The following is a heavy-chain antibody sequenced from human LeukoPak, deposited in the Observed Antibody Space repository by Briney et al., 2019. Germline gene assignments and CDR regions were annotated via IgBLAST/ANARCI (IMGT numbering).Heavy chain of an antibody. D-gene: IGHD3-10*01. Sequence: GESLKISCQGSGYTFTSYWIAWFRQMPGKGLEWMGIIYPADSDTRYSPSFQGQVSISVDKSMSIAYLQWRSLKASDTAMYYCARPHYYGSGSYYSGFDIWGQGTMVTVSS. V-gene: IGHV5-51*01. CDR2: IYPADSDT. CDR1: GYTFTSYW. J-gene: IGHJ3*02. CDR3: ARPHYYGSGSYYSGFDI.